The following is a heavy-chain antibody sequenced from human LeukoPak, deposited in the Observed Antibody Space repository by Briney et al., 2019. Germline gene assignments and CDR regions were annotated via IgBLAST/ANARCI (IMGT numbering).Heavy chain of an antibody. J-gene: IGHJ4*02. Sequence: ASVKVSCKASGGTFSSYAISWVRQAPGQGLEWMGGIIPIFGTANYAQKFQGRVTITADESTSTAYMELGSLRSEDTAVYYCARGSIGDYGDYGGFDYWGQGTLVTVSS. V-gene: IGHV1-69*13. CDR3: ARGSIGDYGDYGGFDY. CDR2: IIPIFGTA. CDR1: GGTFSSYA. D-gene: IGHD4-17*01.